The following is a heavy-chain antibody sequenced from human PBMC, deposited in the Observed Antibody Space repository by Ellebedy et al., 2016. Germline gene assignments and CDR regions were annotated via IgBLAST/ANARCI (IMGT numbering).Heavy chain of an antibody. V-gene: IGHV3-23*01. CDR3: ARGYSRGDFDY. CDR1: GFTFSSYA. D-gene: IGHD3-16*02. CDR2: ISGSGGST. Sequence: GESLKISXAASGFTFSSYAMSWVRQTPGKGLEWVSAISGSGGSTYYADSVKGRFTISRDNSKNTLYLQMNSLRAEDTAVYYCARGYSRGDFDYWGQGTLVTVSS. J-gene: IGHJ4*02.